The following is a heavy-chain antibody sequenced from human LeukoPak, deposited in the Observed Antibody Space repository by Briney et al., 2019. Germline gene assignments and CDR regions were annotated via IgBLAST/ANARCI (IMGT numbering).Heavy chain of an antibody. CDR1: GFTFSSYS. J-gene: IGHJ4*02. CDR3: AGSDEYSSSWFFDY. CDR2: ISSSSSYI. Sequence: GGSLRLSCAASGFTFSSYSMNWVRQAPGKGLGWVSSISSSSSYIYYADSVKGRFTISRDDAKNSLYLQMNSLRAEDTAVYYCAGSDEYSSSWFFDYWGQGTLVTVSS. V-gene: IGHV3-21*01. D-gene: IGHD6-13*01.